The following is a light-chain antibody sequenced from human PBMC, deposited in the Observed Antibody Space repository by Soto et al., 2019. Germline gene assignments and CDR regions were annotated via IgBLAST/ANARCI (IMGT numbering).Light chain of an antibody. J-gene: IGLJ2*01. Sequence: QSVLTQPPSASASLGASVTLTCTLSSGYSNYKVDWYQQRPGKGPRFVMRVGTGGIVGSKGDGIPDRFSVLGSGLNRYLTIKNIQAEDESDYHCGAVHGSGSNFVFGGGTKLTVL. CDR2: VGTGGIVG. V-gene: IGLV9-49*01. CDR3: GAVHGSGSNFV. CDR1: SGYSNYK.